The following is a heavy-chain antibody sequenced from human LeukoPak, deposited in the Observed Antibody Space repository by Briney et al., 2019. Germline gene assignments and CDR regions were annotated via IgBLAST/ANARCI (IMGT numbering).Heavy chain of an antibody. V-gene: IGHV4-39*02. CDR2: IYYSGST. CDR1: GASITSNSYY. Sequence: NPSETLSLTCTVSGASITSNSYYWGWIRQPPGRGLEWIGSIYYSGSTYYNPSLKSRVTISVDTSKNQLSLKLSSVTAADTAVYYCAREREGPYGYLDCWGQGTLVTVSS. J-gene: IGHJ4*02. CDR3: AREREGPYGYLDC. D-gene: IGHD4-17*01.